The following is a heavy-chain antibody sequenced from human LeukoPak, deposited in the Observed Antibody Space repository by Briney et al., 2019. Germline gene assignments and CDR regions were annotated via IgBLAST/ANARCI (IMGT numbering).Heavy chain of an antibody. CDR3: ARDKTYYGDYYFDY. J-gene: IGHJ4*02. Sequence: GGSLRLSCAASGFTFSNYWMSWVRQAPGKGLEWVANIKQGGGEKYYVDSVKGRFTISRDNAKNSLYLQMNSLRAEDTAVYYCARDKTYYGDYYFDYWGQGTLVTVSS. CDR1: GFTFSNYW. CDR2: IKQGGGEK. D-gene: IGHD4-17*01. V-gene: IGHV3-7*03.